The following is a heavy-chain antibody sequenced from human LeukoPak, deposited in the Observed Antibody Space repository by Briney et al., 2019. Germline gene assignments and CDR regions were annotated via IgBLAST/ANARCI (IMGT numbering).Heavy chain of an antibody. CDR1: GYSFTSYW. Sequence: GESLQISFKGSGYSFTSYWIGWVRQMPGKGLEWMGIIYPGDSDTRYSPSFQGQVTVSADKSISTAYLQWSSLKASDTAMYYCARLLGYCSGGSCYPPDYWGQGTLVTVSS. V-gene: IGHV5-51*01. CDR2: IYPGDSDT. J-gene: IGHJ4*02. CDR3: ARLLGYCSGGSCYPPDY. D-gene: IGHD2-15*01.